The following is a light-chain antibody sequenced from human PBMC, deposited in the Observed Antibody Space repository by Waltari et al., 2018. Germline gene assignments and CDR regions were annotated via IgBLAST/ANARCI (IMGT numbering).Light chain of an antibody. Sequence: EIVLTQSPGTLSLSPGERATLSCRASQSVSSSYLAWYQQKPGQAPRLLIYVAASRDTGIPDRFSGSGSGTDFTLTISRLEPEDFAVYYCQQYGSSPITFGQGTRLEIK. CDR1: QSVSSSY. CDR2: VAA. CDR3: QQYGSSPIT. V-gene: IGKV3-20*01. J-gene: IGKJ5*01.